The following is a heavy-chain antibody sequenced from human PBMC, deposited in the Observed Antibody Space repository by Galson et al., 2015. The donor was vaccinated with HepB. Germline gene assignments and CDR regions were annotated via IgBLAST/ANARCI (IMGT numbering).Heavy chain of an antibody. Sequence: SLRLSCAASGFSLSGSALHWVRQASGKGLEWVGRSSSKAYNYATAYAASVKGRFTISRDDSKNTAYLQMNSLKTEDTAVYSCARLDSGVDHWGQGTLVTVSS. V-gene: IGHV3-73*01. J-gene: IGHJ4*02. CDR1: GFSLSGSA. CDR3: ARLDSGVDH. CDR2: SSSKAYNYAT. D-gene: IGHD6-19*01.